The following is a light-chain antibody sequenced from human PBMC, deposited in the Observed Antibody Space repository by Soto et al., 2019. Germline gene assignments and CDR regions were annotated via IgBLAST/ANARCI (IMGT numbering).Light chain of an antibody. CDR2: DVS. CDR3: SSYSDSSTL. Sequence: QSARTQPASVSGSPGQSITISWTGSRSDVGYYNYVSWYQQHPGKAPKLIIYDVSNRPSGVSNRFSGSKSANTASLTISGLQAEDEADYYCSSYSDSSTLFGGGTKLTVL. CDR1: RSDVGYYNY. V-gene: IGLV2-14*01. J-gene: IGLJ2*01.